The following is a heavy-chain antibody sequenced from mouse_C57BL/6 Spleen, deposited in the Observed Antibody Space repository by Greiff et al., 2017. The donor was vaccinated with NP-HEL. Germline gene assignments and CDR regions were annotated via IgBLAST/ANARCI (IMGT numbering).Heavy chain of an antibody. Sequence: EVKVEESGEGLVKPGGSLKLSCAASGFTFSSYAMSWVRQTPEKRLEWVAYISSGGDYIYYADTVKGRFTISRDNARNTLYLQMSSLKSEDTAMYYCTRQIYYDYDGGVYFDYWGQGTTLTVSS. D-gene: IGHD2-4*01. CDR3: TRQIYYDYDGGVYFDY. J-gene: IGHJ2*01. V-gene: IGHV5-9-1*02. CDR1: GFTFSSYA. CDR2: ISSGGDYI.